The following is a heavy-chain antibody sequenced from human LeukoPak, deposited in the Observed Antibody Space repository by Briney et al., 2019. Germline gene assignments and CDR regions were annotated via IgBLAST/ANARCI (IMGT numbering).Heavy chain of an antibody. CDR3: AKDHGSRFGYFNF. CDR1: VFTFSKFG. J-gene: IGHJ4*02. D-gene: IGHD3-10*01. V-gene: IGHV3-30*02. CDR2: IRYHGTTT. Sequence: PVGALRLSRAASVFTFSKFGVHWVRQAPGKGLEWVAYIRYHGTTTYYVDSVKGRVTISPDNPNNTLALQMSSLRAEDTGVYYCAKDHGSRFGYFNFWGQGTLVTVSS.